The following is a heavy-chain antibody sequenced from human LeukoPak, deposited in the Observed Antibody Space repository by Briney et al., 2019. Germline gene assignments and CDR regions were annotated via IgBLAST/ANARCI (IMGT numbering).Heavy chain of an antibody. J-gene: IGHJ4*02. D-gene: IGHD6-6*01. CDR1: GYTFTSYD. CDR2: ISTYNDNT. Sequence: ASVKVSCTASGYTFTSYDISWVRQAPGQGLEWMGWISTYNDNTHFAQKLQGRVTMTTDTSTSTAYMELKSLSSDDTAVYYCARIQSRIIAARPGNPAFDYWGRGTLVTVSS. V-gene: IGHV1-18*01. CDR3: ARIQSRIIAARPGNPAFDY.